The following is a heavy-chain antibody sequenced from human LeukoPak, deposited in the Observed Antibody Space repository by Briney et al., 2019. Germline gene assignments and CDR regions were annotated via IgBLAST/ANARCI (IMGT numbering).Heavy chain of an antibody. CDR3: ARGTSSSSTYNWFDP. V-gene: IGHV3-30-3*01. CDR2: ISYDGSNK. D-gene: IGHD6-6*01. CDR1: GFTFSSYA. Sequence: GGSLRLSCAASGFTFSSYAMHWVRQAPGKGLEWVAVISYDGSNKYYADSVKGRFTISRDNSKNTLYLQMNSLRAEDTAVYYCARGTSSSSTYNWFDPWGQGTLVTVSS. J-gene: IGHJ5*02.